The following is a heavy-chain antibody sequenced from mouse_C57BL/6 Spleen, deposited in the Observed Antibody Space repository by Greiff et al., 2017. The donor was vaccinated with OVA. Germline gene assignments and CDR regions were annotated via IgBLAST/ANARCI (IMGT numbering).Heavy chain of an antibody. CDR1: GFTFSSYA. Sequence: EVKLMESGGGLVKPGGSLKLSCAASGFTFSSYAMSWVRQTPEKRLEWVATISDGGSYTYYPDNVKGRFTISRDNAKNNLYLQMSHLKSEDTAMYYCARVGYSNYGGAMDYWGQGTSVTGSS. CDR3: ARVGYSNYGGAMDY. V-gene: IGHV5-4*03. J-gene: IGHJ4*01. D-gene: IGHD2-5*01. CDR2: ISDGGSYT.